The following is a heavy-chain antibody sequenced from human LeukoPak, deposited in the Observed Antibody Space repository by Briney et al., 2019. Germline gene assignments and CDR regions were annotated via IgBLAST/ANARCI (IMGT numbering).Heavy chain of an antibody. CDR2: INPNSGGT. CDR3: TGDLGDY. D-gene: IGHD3-16*01. V-gene: IGHV1-2*06. CDR1: GYTFTGYY. Sequence: ASVKVSCKASGYTFTGYYIHWVRQAPGQGLEWMGRINPNSGGTNYAQKFQGRVTMTRDTSISTAYMELNRLRSDDTAVYYCTGDLGDYWGQGTLVTVSS. J-gene: IGHJ4*02.